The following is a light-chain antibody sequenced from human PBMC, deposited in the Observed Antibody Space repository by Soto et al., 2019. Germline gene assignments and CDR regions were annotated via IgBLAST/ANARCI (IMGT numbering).Light chain of an antibody. CDR3: CSSAGGPEV. J-gene: IGLJ1*01. Sequence: QSALTQPRSVSGSPGQSVTISCTGTSSDVGGYKYVSWYQQKPGKAPKLIIYGVSRWPSGVPNRFSGSKSGNRASLTISGLQAEDEGDYYCCSSAGGPEVFGTGTKVTAL. CDR1: SSDVGGYKY. CDR2: GVS. V-gene: IGLV2-11*01.